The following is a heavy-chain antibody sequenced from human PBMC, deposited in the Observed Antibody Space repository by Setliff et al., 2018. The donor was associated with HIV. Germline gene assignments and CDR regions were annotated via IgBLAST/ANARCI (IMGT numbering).Heavy chain of an antibody. V-gene: IGHV1-18*01. CDR3: ARDSFDTSGPPYFHH. CDR1: GYRFNTYG. Sequence: ASVKVSCKASGYRFNTYGISWVRQAPGQGLEWMGWISPYNGDTRFAQSLQGRVTLTTDTSTNTAYMELRSLRSDDTAVYYCARDSFDTSGPPYFHHWGQGTLVTVSS. D-gene: IGHD3-22*01. J-gene: IGHJ1*01. CDR2: ISPYNGDT.